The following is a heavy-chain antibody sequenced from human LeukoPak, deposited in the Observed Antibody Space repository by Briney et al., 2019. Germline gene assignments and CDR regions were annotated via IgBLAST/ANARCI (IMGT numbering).Heavy chain of an antibody. CDR1: GFMFNSYW. D-gene: IGHD6-19*01. V-gene: IGHV3-7*01. Sequence: PGGSLRLSCAASGFMFNSYWMTWVRQAPGKGLEWVANIRHDGSARYYGDSVKGRFTISRDDAKNSLFLQMNSLRADDTALYYCARDNSGFDYWGQGTLVTVSS. CDR2: IRHDGSAR. CDR3: ARDNSGFDY. J-gene: IGHJ4*02.